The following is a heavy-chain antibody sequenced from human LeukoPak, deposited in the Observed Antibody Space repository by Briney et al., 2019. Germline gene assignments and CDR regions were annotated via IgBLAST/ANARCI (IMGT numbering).Heavy chain of an antibody. CDR1: GFTFSAYA. CDR3: AGRGDGNLYYFDH. Sequence: GGSLRLSCEASGFTFSAYAMTWVRQAPGKGLEWVANIKQDGGEKYYVDSVKGRFTISRDNAKNSLYLQMNSLRPEDTAVYYCAGRGDGNLYYFDHWGQGTLVTASS. CDR2: IKQDGGEK. V-gene: IGHV3-7*04. J-gene: IGHJ4*02. D-gene: IGHD5-24*01.